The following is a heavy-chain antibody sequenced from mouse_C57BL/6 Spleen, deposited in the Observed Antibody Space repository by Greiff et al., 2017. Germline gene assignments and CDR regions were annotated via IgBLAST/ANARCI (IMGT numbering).Heavy chain of an antibody. D-gene: IGHD2-1*01. V-gene: IGHV1-82*01. CDR2: IYPGDGDT. Sequence: QVQLKESGPELVKPGASVKISCKASGYAFSSSWMNWVKQRPGKGLEWIGRIYPGDGDTNYNGKFKGKATLTADKSSSTAYMQLSSLTSEDSAVYFCAWGNYWYFDVWGTGTTVTVSS. CDR3: AWGNYWYFDV. CDR1: GYAFSSSW. J-gene: IGHJ1*03.